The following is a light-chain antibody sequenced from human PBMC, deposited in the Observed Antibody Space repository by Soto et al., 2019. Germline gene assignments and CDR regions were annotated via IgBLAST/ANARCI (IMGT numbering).Light chain of an antibody. V-gene: IGLV4-69*01. Sequence: QSVLTQSPSASASLEASVKLTCTLSSGHSSYAIAWHQQQPEKGPRSLMKLNSDGSHSKGDGIPDRFSGSSSGAERYLTISSLQSEDEADYYCQTWGTGPWVFGGGTKLTVL. CDR1: SGHSSYA. CDR3: QTWGTGPWV. J-gene: IGLJ3*02. CDR2: LNSDGSH.